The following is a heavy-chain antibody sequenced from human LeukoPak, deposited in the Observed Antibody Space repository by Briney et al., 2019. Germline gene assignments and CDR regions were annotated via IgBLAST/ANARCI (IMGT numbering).Heavy chain of an antibody. CDR3: ARAGGSGWFDP. V-gene: IGHV3-74*01. D-gene: IGHD3-10*01. J-gene: IGHJ5*02. CDR1: AFTFTNYW. Sequence: PGRSLRPSCPAVAFTFTNYWMHCVRQAPREGLVWVSCINIDESKRYADSVEGRFTTSRNNAKNTLYLQMNSLRADDTAVYYCARAGGSGWFDPWGQGTLVTVSS. CDR2: INIDESK.